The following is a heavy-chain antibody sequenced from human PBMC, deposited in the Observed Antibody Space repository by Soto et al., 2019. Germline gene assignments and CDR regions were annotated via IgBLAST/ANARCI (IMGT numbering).Heavy chain of an antibody. CDR3: ARGNYGSYFYYYYFHGMDV. D-gene: IGHD1-26*01. Sequence: ASVKVSCKASGYTFTSYCMHWVRQAPGQGLEWMGIIKPSGGSTSYAQKCQGRVTMTRDTSTSTVYMELSSLRSEDTAVYSCARGNYGSYFYYYYFHGMDVWGQGTTVTVSS. CDR2: IKPSGGST. CDR1: GYTFTSYC. V-gene: IGHV1-46*01. J-gene: IGHJ6*02.